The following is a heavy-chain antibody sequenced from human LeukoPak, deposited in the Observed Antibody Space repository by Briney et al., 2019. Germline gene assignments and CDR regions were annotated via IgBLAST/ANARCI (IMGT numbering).Heavy chain of an antibody. CDR3: ARGDCSSTSCLRFDY. Sequence: ASVKVSCKASGYTFTGYYMHWVRQAPGQGLEWMGWINPNSGGTNYAQKFQGRVTMTRDTSISTAYMELSRLRSADTAVYYCARGDCSSTSCLRFDYWGQGTLVTVSS. D-gene: IGHD2-2*01. J-gene: IGHJ4*02. CDR2: INPNSGGT. CDR1: GYTFTGYY. V-gene: IGHV1-2*02.